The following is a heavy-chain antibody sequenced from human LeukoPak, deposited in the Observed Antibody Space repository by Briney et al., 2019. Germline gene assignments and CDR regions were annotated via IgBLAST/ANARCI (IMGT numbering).Heavy chain of an antibody. D-gene: IGHD3-22*01. CDR2: IHYSGST. CDR3: ARWGHFDTSGYFVVDY. J-gene: IGHJ4*02. V-gene: IGHV4-59*01. Sequence: SETLSLTCTISDGSISSYYWNWIRQSPGKGLEWIGHIHYSGSTHYNPSLQSRVSISIDTSKNHFSPNLRSVTAVDTAVYYCARWGHFDTSGYFVVDYWGQGTLVTVSS. CDR1: DGSISSYY.